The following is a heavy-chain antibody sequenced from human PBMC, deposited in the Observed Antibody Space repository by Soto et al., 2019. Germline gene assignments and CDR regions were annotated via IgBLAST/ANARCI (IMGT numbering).Heavy chain of an antibody. CDR3: AKEGNGGSSLDS. J-gene: IGHJ5*01. Sequence: GGSLRLSCEASGFKFDDYMMHWVRQAPGKGLEWISLISWDGGSIDYADSIKGRFTVSRDNSNTSLYLHMHSLTSDDSALYFCAKEGNGGSSLDSWGQGTLVTVSS. V-gene: IGHV3-43*01. CDR1: GFKFDDYM. CDR2: ISWDGGSI. D-gene: IGHD2-15*01.